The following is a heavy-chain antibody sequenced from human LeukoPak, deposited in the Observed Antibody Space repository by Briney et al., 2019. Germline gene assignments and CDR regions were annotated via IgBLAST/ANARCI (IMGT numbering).Heavy chain of an antibody. CDR3: ARDRADSPPIAY. CDR1: GGSISSGGYY. D-gene: IGHD2-21*01. Sequence: SQTLSLTCTVSGGSISSGGYYWSWIRQHPGKGLEWIGYIYYSGSTYYNPSLKSRVTISVDTSKNQFSLKLSSVTAADTAVYYWARDRADSPPIAYWGKGPLVTVS. J-gene: IGHJ4*02. V-gene: IGHV4-31*03. CDR2: IYYSGST.